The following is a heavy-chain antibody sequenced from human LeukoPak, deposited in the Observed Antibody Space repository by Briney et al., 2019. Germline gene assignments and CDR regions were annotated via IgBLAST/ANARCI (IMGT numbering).Heavy chain of an antibody. V-gene: IGHV1-18*01. CDR3: ARGGLSGIYGIGY. Sequence: GASVKVSCRASGYTFNTYGVTWVRQVPGQGFEWMGWISPYNGDTNYAQKFQGRVTMTTDTLTSTVFMELRSLRSDDTAVYFCARGGLSGIYGIGYWGQGTLVTVSS. CDR2: ISPYNGDT. J-gene: IGHJ4*02. D-gene: IGHD1-26*01. CDR1: GYTFNTYG.